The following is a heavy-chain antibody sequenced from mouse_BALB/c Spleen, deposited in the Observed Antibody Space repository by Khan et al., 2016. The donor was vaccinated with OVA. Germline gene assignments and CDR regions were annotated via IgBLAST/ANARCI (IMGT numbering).Heavy chain of an antibody. Sequence: VQLKESGTVLARPGASVKMSCKTSGYSFTSYWMHWIKQRPGQGLEWIGAIYPGNSDANYNQKFKDKAKLTAVTSASTANMELSSLTDEDSAVXYCTRLGYWFAYWGQGTLVTVSA. D-gene: IGHD2-2*01. J-gene: IGHJ3*01. CDR2: IYPGNSDA. CDR1: GYSFTSYW. CDR3: TRLGYWFAY. V-gene: IGHV1-5*01.